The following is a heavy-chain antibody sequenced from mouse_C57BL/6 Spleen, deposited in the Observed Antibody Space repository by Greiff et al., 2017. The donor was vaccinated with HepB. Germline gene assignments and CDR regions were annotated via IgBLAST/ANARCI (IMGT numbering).Heavy chain of an antibody. D-gene: IGHD1-1*01. V-gene: IGHV1-52*01. Sequence: VQLQQPGAELVRPGSSVKLSCKASGYTFTSYWMHWVKQRPIQGLEWIGNIDPSDSETHYNQKFKDKATLTVDKSSSTAYMQLSSLTSEDSAVYYCARSLITTVVGYYFDYWGQGTTLTVSS. CDR2: IDPSDSET. J-gene: IGHJ2*01. CDR1: GYTFTSYW. CDR3: ARSLITTVVGYYFDY.